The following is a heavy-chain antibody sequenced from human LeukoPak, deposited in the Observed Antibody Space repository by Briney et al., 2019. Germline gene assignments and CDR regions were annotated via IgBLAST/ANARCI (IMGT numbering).Heavy chain of an antibody. V-gene: IGHV4-30-4*01. D-gene: IGHD3-9*01. CDR1: GGSISSGDYY. Sequence: PSETLSLTCTISGGSISSGDYYWSWIRQPPGKGLGWIGYIYDSGSTYYNPSLKSRVTMSVDTSKNQFSLRLTSVTAADTAVYYCASMYYDVLTGYYTPTHFDYWGQGTLVTVSS. CDR2: IYDSGST. CDR3: ASMYYDVLTGYYTPTHFDY. J-gene: IGHJ4*02.